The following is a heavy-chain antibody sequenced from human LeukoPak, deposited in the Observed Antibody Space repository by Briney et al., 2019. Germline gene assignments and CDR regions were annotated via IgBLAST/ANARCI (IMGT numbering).Heavy chain of an antibody. CDR1: DGSISSYY. Sequence: SETLSLTCTVSDGSISSYYWSWIRQPPGKGLEWIGYIYNSGSTNYNPSLKSRVTISVDTSRNQFSLKLSSVTAADTAVYYCARLPLTGYYDNSGPADAFDIWGQGTMVTVSS. CDR2: IYNSGST. D-gene: IGHD3-22*01. CDR3: ARLPLTGYYDNSGPADAFDI. J-gene: IGHJ3*02. V-gene: IGHV4-59*01.